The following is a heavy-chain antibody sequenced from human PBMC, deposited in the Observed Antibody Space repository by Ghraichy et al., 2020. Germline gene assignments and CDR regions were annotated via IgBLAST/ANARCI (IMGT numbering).Heavy chain of an antibody. D-gene: IGHD5-18*01. CDR1: GVTFNIYA. CDR2: ITYIDSTT. Sequence: LSLTCAASGVTFNIYAMSWVRQAPGKGLEWVSGITYIDSTTYYANSGKGRFTISRDNSNNTVSLQMNSLRAEDTAVYYCAKDVRETFGYGLYGMDVWGQGTTVTVS. J-gene: IGHJ6*02. CDR3: AKDVRETFGYGLYGMDV. V-gene: IGHV3-23*01.